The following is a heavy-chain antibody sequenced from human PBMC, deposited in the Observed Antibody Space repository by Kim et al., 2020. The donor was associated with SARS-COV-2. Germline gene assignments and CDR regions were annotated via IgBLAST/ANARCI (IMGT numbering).Heavy chain of an antibody. J-gene: IGHJ3*01. Sequence: GGSLRLSCAASGFTFSSYAMSWVRQAPGKGLEWVSAISGSGGSTYYADSVKGRFTISRDNSKNTLYLQMNSLRAEDTAVYYCAKDPYEESVQRYCSSTSCYARSSRVLWGQGTRVTVAS. V-gene: IGHV3-23*01. CDR1: GFTFSSYA. CDR2: ISGSGGST. D-gene: IGHD2-2*01. CDR3: AKDPYEESVQRYCSSTSCYARSSRVL.